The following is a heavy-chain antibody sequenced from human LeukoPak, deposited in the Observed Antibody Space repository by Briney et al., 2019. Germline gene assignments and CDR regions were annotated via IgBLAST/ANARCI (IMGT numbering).Heavy chain of an antibody. D-gene: IGHD2-2*02. V-gene: IGHV4-38-2*01. Sequence: SETLSLTCAVSGYSISSGYYWGWIRQPPGKGLEWIGSMYYSGSTYYNPSLKSRVTISVDTSKNQFSLKLNSVTAADTAVYYCARHPPRDCSSSSCYKRWFDPWGQGTLVTVSS. CDR2: MYYSGST. CDR3: ARHPPRDCSSSSCYKRWFDP. J-gene: IGHJ5*02. CDR1: GYSISSGYY.